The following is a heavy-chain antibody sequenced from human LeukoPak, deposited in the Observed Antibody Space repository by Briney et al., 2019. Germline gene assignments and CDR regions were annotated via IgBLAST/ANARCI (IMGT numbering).Heavy chain of an antibody. J-gene: IGHJ4*02. CDR2: INPSGGST. V-gene: IGHV1-46*01. D-gene: IGHD3-10*01. CDR3: ARVTGSYYGSGSYYDY. CDR1: GYTFTSYY. Sequence: GASVKVSCKAPGYTFTSYYMHWVRQAPGQGLEWMGIINPSGGSTSYAQKFQGRVTMTRDTSTSTVYMELSSLRSEDTAVYYCARVTGSYYGSGSYYDYWGQGTLVTVSS.